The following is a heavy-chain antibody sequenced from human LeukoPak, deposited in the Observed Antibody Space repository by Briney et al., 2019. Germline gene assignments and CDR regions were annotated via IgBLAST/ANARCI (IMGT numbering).Heavy chain of an antibody. V-gene: IGHV3-33*01. J-gene: IGHJ5*02. D-gene: IGHD3-16*02. CDR1: GFTFSTYA. CDR3: ARGRRSYDYVWGSYPPGWFDP. CDR2: IWSDGSDK. Sequence: GRSLRLSCAASGFTFSTYAMHWVRQAPGKGLEWVAIIWSDGSDKYYADSVKGRFTISRDNAKNSLYLQMNSLRDEDTAVYYCARGRRSYDYVWGSYPPGWFDPWGQGTLVTVSS.